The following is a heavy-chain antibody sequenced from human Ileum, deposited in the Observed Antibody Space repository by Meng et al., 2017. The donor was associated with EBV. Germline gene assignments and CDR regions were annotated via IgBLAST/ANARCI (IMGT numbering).Heavy chain of an antibody. CDR1: GYTFSNYG. D-gene: IGHD1-26*01. Sequence: QNQLVQSGAEVKKPGDSVKVSCKASGYTFSNYGISWLRQAPGQGLEWMGWISAYNGNTNYAQNLQGRVTMTTDTSTGTAYMEVGSLRSDDTAVYYCARAGNGGSYYFTYWGQGTLVTASS. CDR2: ISAYNGNT. J-gene: IGHJ4*02. CDR3: ARAGNGGSYYFTY. V-gene: IGHV1-18*01.